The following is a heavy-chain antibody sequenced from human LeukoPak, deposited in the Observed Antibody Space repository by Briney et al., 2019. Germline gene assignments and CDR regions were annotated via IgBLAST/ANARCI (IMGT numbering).Heavy chain of an antibody. CDR2: IYYSGST. J-gene: IGHJ4*02. CDR3: ARGRRGYSYGSFDY. D-gene: IGHD5-18*01. CDR1: GGSISSYY. V-gene: IGHV4-59*01. Sequence: SETLSLTCTVSGGSISSYYWSWIRQPPGKGLEWIGYIYYSGSTNYNPSLKSRVTISVDTSKNQFSLKLSSMTAADTAVYYCARGRRGYSYGSFDYWGQGTLVTVSS.